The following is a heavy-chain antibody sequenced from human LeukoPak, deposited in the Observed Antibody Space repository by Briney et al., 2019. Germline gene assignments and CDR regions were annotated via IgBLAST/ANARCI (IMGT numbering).Heavy chain of an antibody. V-gene: IGHV4-59*08. CDR2: MHYSGNT. CDR3: ASFYCSGGSCYQYFSYYYMDV. J-gene: IGHJ6*03. D-gene: IGHD2-15*01. CDR1: GGSISGHY. Sequence: SETLSLTCTVSGGSISGHYWSWIRQSPGKGLEWIGFMHYSGNTNSNPSLRSRVTISMDTSKNHFSLKLNSVTAADTAVYYCASFYCSGGSCYQYFSYYYMDVWGKGTTVTISS.